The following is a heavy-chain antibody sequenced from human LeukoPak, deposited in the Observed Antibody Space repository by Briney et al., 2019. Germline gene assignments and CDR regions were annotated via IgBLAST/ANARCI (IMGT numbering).Heavy chain of an antibody. D-gene: IGHD3-22*01. J-gene: IGHJ5*02. V-gene: IGHV1-69*01. CDR2: IIPIFGTA. CDR3: ARDLPKDYDSSENWFDP. Sequence: ASVKVSCKASGGTFSSYAISWVRQAPGQGLEWMGGIIPIFGTANYAQKFQGRVTITADESTSTAYMELSSLRSEDTAVYYCARDLPKDYDSSENWFDPWGQGTLVTVSS. CDR1: GGTFSSYA.